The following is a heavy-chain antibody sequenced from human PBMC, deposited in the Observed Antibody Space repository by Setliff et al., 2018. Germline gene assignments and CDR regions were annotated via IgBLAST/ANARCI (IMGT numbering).Heavy chain of an antibody. CDR1: GYTFNTYG. D-gene: IGHD2-2*01. V-gene: IGHV1-18*01. CDR3: ARGPPDFVVVPAAAKFDY. CDR2: ISA. Sequence: RASVKVSCKTSGYTFNTYGISWVRQAPGQGLEWMGWISAYAQKFQGRVTMTTDTPTSTAYMELRSLRTDDTAVYYCARGPPDFVVVPAAAKFDYWGKGTAVTVSS. J-gene: IGHJ4*03.